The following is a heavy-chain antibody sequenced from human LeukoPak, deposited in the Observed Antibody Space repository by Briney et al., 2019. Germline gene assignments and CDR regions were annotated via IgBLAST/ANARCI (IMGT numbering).Heavy chain of an antibody. J-gene: IGHJ4*02. D-gene: IGHD3-10*01. CDR3: AKGTTITSPFDY. V-gene: IGHV3-23*01. Sequence: GESLRLSCAASGFTFSSYAMSWVRQAPGKGLEWVSTISDSGGSTYYADSVKGRFTISRDNFKNTLYLEMNSLRAEDTVVYYCAKGTTITSPFDYWGQGTLVTVSS. CDR2: ISDSGGST. CDR1: GFTFSSYA.